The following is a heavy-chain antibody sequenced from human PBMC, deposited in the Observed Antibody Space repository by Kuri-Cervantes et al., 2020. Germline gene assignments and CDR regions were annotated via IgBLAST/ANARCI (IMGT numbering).Heavy chain of an antibody. CDR3: ATTRGAMVVH. J-gene: IGHJ4*02. D-gene: IGHD5-18*01. V-gene: IGHV3-30*14. Sequence: GGSLRLSCAASGFTFSSYAMHWVRQAPGKGLEWVAVISYDGSNKYYADSVKGRSTISRDNSKNTLYLQMNSLRAEDTAVYYCATTRGAMVVHWGQGTLVTVSS. CDR1: GFTFSSYA. CDR2: ISYDGSNK.